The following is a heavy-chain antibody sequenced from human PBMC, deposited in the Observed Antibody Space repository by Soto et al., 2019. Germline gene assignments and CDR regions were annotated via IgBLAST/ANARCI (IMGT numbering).Heavy chain of an antibody. CDR1: GGTFSSYA. D-gene: IGHD5-18*01. CDR3: ASERGYSYGYLAPENKYYFDY. Sequence: GAPVKVSCKASGGTFSSYAISWVRQAPGQGLEWMGGIIPIFGTANYAQKFQGRVTITADESTSTAYMELSSLRSEDTAVYYCASERGYSYGYLAPENKYYFDYWGQGTLVTVSS. V-gene: IGHV1-69*13. J-gene: IGHJ4*02. CDR2: IIPIFGTA.